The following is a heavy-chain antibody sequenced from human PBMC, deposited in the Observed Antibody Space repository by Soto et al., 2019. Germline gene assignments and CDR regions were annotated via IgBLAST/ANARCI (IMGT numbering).Heavy chain of an antibody. CDR3: ASPQGDSSGYN. D-gene: IGHD3-22*01. CDR1: SYSFTSYG. Sequence: XEFLRVFFKGSSYSFTSYGLGWVRQMPGKGLEWMGIIYPGDSDTRYSPSFQGQVTISADKAISTAYLQWSSLKASDTAMYYCASPQGDSSGYNWGQGTLVPVSS. V-gene: IGHV5-51*01. J-gene: IGHJ4*02. CDR2: IYPGDSDT.